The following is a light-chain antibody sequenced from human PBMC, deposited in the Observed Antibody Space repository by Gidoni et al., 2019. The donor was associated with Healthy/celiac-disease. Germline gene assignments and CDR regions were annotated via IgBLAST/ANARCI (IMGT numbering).Light chain of an antibody. Sequence: QSALTQPASVSGSPGQSITISCSGSSGDIGYYNDVCWYQQHPGKAPKVVIFDVNNRPSGVPARFSGSKSGNTASLIISGLQAEDEADYFCSTFTGSNSLAYVFGTGTKVTVL. J-gene: IGLJ1*01. CDR3: STFTGSNSLAYV. CDR1: SGDIGYYND. CDR2: DVN. V-gene: IGLV2-14*03.